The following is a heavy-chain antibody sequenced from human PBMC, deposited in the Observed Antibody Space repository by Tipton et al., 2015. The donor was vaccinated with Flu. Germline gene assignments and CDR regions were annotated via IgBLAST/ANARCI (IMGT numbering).Heavy chain of an antibody. Sequence: GLVKPSETLSLICTVSGASVSGSRYYWAWIRQAPGEGPECIGTIYDSGRIYYNPSLKSRLIISVDTSKNQFSLRLSTVTAADTARYYCARVGDSSVAYGLDYWGQGTLVTVSS. CDR2: IYDSGRI. CDR1: GASVSGSRYY. CDR3: ARVGDSSVAYGLDY. D-gene: IGHD3-22*01. J-gene: IGHJ4*02. V-gene: IGHV4-39*07.